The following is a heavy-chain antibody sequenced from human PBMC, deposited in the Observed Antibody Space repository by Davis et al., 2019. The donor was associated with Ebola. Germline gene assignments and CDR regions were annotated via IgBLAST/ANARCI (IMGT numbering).Heavy chain of an antibody. Sequence: ASVKVSCKASGYTFTSYDISWVRQAPGQGLEWMGWISAYNGNTNYAQKLQGRVTMTTDTSTSTAYMELRSLRSDDTAVYYCAREGDIVVVPAAIPGPGYYGMDVWGQGTTVTVSS. CDR1: GYTFTSYD. CDR2: ISAYNGNT. V-gene: IGHV1-18*01. CDR3: AREGDIVVVPAAIPGPGYYGMDV. J-gene: IGHJ6*02. D-gene: IGHD2-2*02.